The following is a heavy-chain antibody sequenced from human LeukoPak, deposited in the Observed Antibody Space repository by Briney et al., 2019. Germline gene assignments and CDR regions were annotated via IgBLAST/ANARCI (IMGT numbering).Heavy chain of an antibody. Sequence: SETLSLTCTVSGGFISNYHWSWIRQPPGKGLEWIGYIHFSGNTNHNPSLKSRVTISVDTSKNQFSLKLSSVTAADTAVYYCARVDTEYYDILTGYYTGFFDYWGQGTLVTVSS. CDR3: ARVDTEYYDILTGYYTGFFDY. J-gene: IGHJ4*02. CDR2: IHFSGNT. D-gene: IGHD3-9*01. CDR1: GGFISNYH. V-gene: IGHV4-59*08.